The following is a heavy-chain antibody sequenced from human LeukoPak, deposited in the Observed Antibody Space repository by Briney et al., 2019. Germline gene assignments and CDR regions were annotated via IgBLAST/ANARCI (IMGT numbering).Heavy chain of an antibody. D-gene: IGHD3-16*01. Sequence: SETLSLTCTVSGGSISSYYWSWIRQPPGKGLEWIGYIYYSGSTNYNPSLKSRVTISVDTSKNQFSLKLSSVTAADTAVYYCARGSSLGGDDSWGQGTLVTVSS. CDR3: ARGSSLGGDDS. J-gene: IGHJ4*02. V-gene: IGHV4-59*08. CDR1: GGSISSYY. CDR2: IYYSGST.